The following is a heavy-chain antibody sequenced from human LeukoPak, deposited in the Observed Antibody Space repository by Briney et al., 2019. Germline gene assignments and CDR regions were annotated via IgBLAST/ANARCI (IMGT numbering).Heavy chain of an antibody. V-gene: IGHV4-30-2*01. Sequence: SETLSLTCTVSGGSISSGGYYWSWIRQPPGKGLEWIGYIYHSGSTYYNPSLKSRVTISVDRSKNQFSLKLSSVTAADTAVYYCASGRITIFGVVKIPAFDIWGQGTMVTVSS. CDR1: GGSISSGGYY. D-gene: IGHD3-3*01. J-gene: IGHJ3*02. CDR3: ASGRITIFGVVKIPAFDI. CDR2: IYHSGST.